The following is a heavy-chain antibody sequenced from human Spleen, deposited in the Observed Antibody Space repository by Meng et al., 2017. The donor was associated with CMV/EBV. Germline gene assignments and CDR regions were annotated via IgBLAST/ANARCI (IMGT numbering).Heavy chain of an antibody. CDR1: GFGLCPFA. CDR3: ARDSPADY. CDR2: ISGSGGST. Sequence: LSLSSSDSGFGLCPFAMRWVRQAPGKGLEWVSSISGSGGSTFYADSVKGRFTISRDNSKKTMYLQMNSLRAEDTAVYYCARDSPADYWGQGTLVTVSS. V-gene: IGHV3-23*01. J-gene: IGHJ4*02.